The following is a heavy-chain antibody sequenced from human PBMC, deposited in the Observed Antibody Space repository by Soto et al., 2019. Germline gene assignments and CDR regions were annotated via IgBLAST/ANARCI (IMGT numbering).Heavy chain of an antibody. J-gene: IGHJ1*01. Sequence: QLQLQESGPGLVKPSETLSLTCTVSGGSISSSSYYWGWIRQPPGQGLEWIGSIYYSGSTYYNPSLKSRVTISVDTSKNQFSLKLSSVTAADTAVYYCASSGNSEYFQHWGQGTLVTVSS. CDR2: IYYSGST. D-gene: IGHD2-21*01. V-gene: IGHV4-39*01. CDR3: ASSGNSEYFQH. CDR1: GGSISSSSYY.